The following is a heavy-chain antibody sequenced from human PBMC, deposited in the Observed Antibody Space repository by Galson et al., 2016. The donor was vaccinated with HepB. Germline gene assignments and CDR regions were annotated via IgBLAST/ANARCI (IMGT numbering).Heavy chain of an antibody. CDR2: ISWNGETT. CDR1: GFNFNDYA. CDR3: AKAARINWNAHPLCYFFDS. Sequence: SLRLSCAASGFNFNDYAMHWVRQAPGKGLEWVSGISWNGETTVYADSVEGRFTISRDNARNSLSLQIVSLTTDDTAFYYCAKAARINWNAHPLCYFFDSWGQGTPVTVAS. J-gene: IGHJ4*02. D-gene: IGHD1-20*01. V-gene: IGHV3-9*01.